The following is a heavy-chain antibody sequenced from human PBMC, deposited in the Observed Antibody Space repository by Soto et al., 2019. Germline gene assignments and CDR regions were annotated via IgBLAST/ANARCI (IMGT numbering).Heavy chain of an antibody. CDR1: GGSISSGGYY. D-gene: IGHD6-19*01. CDR2: IYYSGST. J-gene: IGHJ4*02. V-gene: IGHV4-31*03. Sequence: QVQLQESGPGLVKPSQTLSLTCTVSGGSISSGGYYWSWIRQHPGKGLEWIGYIYYSGSTYYNPSLKSRVTRSVDTSKNQFSPKLSSVTAADTAVYYWARAAYSSGWYFPVTLDYWGQGTLVTVSS. CDR3: ARAAYSSGWYFPVTLDY.